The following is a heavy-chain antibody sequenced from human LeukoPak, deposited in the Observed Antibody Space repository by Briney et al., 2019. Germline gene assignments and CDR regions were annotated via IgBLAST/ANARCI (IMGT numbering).Heavy chain of an antibody. D-gene: IGHD4-23*01. CDR2: ISSSSSYI. CDR3: ATKPDYGGINAFDV. CDR1: GFTFSSYS. J-gene: IGHJ3*01. V-gene: IGHV3-21*01. Sequence: GGSLRLSCAASGFTFSSYSMNWVRQAPGKGLEWVSSISSSSSYIYYADSVKGRFTISRDNAKNSLYLQMNSLRAEDTAVYYCATKPDYGGINAFDVWGQGTMVTVSS.